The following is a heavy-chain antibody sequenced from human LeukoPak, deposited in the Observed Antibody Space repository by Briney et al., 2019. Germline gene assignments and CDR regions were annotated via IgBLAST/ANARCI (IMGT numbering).Heavy chain of an antibody. V-gene: IGHV1-2*02. J-gene: IGHJ4*02. Sequence: ASVKVSCKASGYTFTDYYMHWVRQAPGQGLEWMGWITPNSGATNYAQKFQGRVTMTRDTSISTAYMELSRLRSDDTAVYYCAYLRDGYNYYFDYWGQGTQVTVSS. D-gene: IGHD5-24*01. CDR2: ITPNSGAT. CDR1: GYTFTDYY. CDR3: AYLRDGYNYYFDY.